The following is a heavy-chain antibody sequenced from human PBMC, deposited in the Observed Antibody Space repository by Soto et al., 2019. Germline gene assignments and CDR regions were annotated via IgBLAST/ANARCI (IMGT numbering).Heavy chain of an antibody. Sequence: GGSLRLSCAASGFTFSSYAMSWVRQAPGKGLEWVSAISGSGGSTYYADSVKGRFTISRDNSKNTLYLQMNSLRAEDTAVYYCAKDRGPVGVVIISGVENWFDPWGQGTLVTVSS. CDR1: GFTFSSYA. V-gene: IGHV3-23*01. CDR2: ISGSGGST. J-gene: IGHJ5*02. CDR3: AKDRGPVGVVIISGVENWFDP. D-gene: IGHD3-3*01.